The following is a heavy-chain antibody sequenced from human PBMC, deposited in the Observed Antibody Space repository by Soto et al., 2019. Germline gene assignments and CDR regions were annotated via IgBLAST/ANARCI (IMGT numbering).Heavy chain of an antibody. D-gene: IGHD3-16*01. CDR3: EVYRLAAGWDALDI. CDR2: INSSGGHT. V-gene: IGHV1-46*01. Sequence: QMQLVQSGAEVKKPGASVKVSCKASGYTFTRHYIHWVRQAPGQGLEWMGIINSSGGHTYYAQKFQGRVALISDTSTSTVDRELSRLLSDATAVYYCEVYRLAAGWDALDIWGQGKRVTVSS. CDR1: GYTFTRHY. J-gene: IGHJ3*02.